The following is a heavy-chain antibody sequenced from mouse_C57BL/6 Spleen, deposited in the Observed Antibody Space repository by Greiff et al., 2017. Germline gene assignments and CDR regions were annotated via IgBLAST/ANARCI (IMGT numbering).Heavy chain of an antibody. D-gene: IGHD4-1*01. CDR1: GFNIKDYY. CDR2: IDPEDGET. Sequence: EVQLQQSGAELVKPGASVKLSCTASGFNIKDYYMHWVKQRTEQGLGWIGRIDPEDGETKYAPKFQGKATITAETSSNTAYLQLSSLTSEDTAVYYCAAINWDGFSFAHWGQGTLVTVSA. J-gene: IGHJ3*01. V-gene: IGHV14-2*01. CDR3: AAINWDGFSFAH.